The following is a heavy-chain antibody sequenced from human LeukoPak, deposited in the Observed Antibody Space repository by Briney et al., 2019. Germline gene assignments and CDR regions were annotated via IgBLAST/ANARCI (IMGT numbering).Heavy chain of an antibody. CDR1: GFTFSSYE. Sequence: GGSLRLSCAASGFTFSSYEMNWVRQAPGKGLEWVSYISSSGSTIYYADSVKGRFTISRDNAKNSLYLQMNSLRAEDTAVYYCARDVYRRVGARSWFDPWGQGTPVTVSS. V-gene: IGHV3-48*03. J-gene: IGHJ5*02. CDR2: ISSSGSTI. CDR3: ARDVYRRVGARSWFDP. D-gene: IGHD1-26*01.